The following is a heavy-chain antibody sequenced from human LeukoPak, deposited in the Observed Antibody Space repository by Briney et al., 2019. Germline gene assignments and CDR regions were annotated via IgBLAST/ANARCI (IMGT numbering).Heavy chain of an antibody. V-gene: IGHV4-61*02. D-gene: IGHD3-9*01. Sequence: SETLSLTCTVSGGSINSGNNYWSWIRQPAGKGLEWIGRIYSSGTTTYNPSLKSRVTISVDTSKNQFSLKLNSVTAADTAVYYCARDYDVLTAYPPTQLFDPWGQGTLVTVSS. CDR2: IYSSGTT. J-gene: IGHJ5*02. CDR3: ARDYDVLTAYPPTQLFDP. CDR1: GGSINSGNNY.